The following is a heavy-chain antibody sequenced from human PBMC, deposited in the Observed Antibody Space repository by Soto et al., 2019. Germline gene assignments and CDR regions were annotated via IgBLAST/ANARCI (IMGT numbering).Heavy chain of an antibody. CDR2: ISYDGSDK. D-gene: IGHD5-18*01. Sequence: GGSLRLSCAASGFTFSNYAMHWVRQAPGKGLEWVAVISYDGSDKYNANSVKGRFTISRDNSKNTLYLQMNSLRAEDTAVYYCARDTGPNGYNYYYFGMDVWGQGTTVTV. J-gene: IGHJ6*02. CDR1: GFTFSNYA. CDR3: ARDTGPNGYNYYYFGMDV. V-gene: IGHV3-30-3*01.